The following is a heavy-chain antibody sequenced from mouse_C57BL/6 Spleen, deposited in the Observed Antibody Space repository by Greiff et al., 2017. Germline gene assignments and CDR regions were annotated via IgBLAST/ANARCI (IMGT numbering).Heavy chain of an antibody. V-gene: IGHV1-64*01. CDR3: ARRNYEYDGAWFAY. J-gene: IGHJ3*01. CDR2: IHPNSGST. D-gene: IGHD2-4*01. Sequence: QVQLQQPGAELVKPGASVKLSCKASGYTFTSYWMHWVKQRPGQGLEWIGMIHPNSGSTNYNEKFKSKATLTVDKSSSTAYMQLSSLTSEDSAVYYCARRNYEYDGAWFAYWGQGTLVTVSA. CDR1: GYTFTSYW.